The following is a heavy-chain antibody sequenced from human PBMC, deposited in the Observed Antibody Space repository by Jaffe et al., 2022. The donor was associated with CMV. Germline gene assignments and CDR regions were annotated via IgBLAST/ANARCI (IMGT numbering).Heavy chain of an antibody. Sequence: EVQMVESGGGLVQPGGSLRLSCAASGFTFGDYAMSWVRQAPGKGLEWVSGITNTGGTTYYADSVKGRFTISRDNSKNTLYLQMNSLGADDTAVYYCAGLLGMVLLKLFDYWGQGTLVTVSS. CDR3: AGLLGMVLLKLFDY. CDR2: ITNTGGTT. D-gene: IGHD3-3*01. V-gene: IGHV3-23*04. J-gene: IGHJ4*02. CDR1: GFTFGDYA.